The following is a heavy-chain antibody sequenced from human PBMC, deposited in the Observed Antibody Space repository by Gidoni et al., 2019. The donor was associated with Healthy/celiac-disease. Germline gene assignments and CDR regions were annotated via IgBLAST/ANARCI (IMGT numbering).Heavy chain of an antibody. CDR2: MNPNTGNT. J-gene: IGHJ4*02. V-gene: IGHV1-8*01. Sequence: QVQLVQSGAEVKKPGASVRVCCKASGYAFTSYEINWVRQATGQGLEWMGWMNPNTGNTGYAQKFQGRVTMPRNTSISTAYMALSSLRSEDTAVYYCARGLDPYCSGGSCYSHYWGQGTLVTVSS. CDR1: GYAFTSYE. D-gene: IGHD2-15*01. CDR3: ARGLDPYCSGGSCYSHY.